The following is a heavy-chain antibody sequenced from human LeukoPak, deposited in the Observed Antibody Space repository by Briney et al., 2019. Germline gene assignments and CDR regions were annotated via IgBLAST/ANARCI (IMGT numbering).Heavy chain of an antibody. CDR2: IWYDGSNK. CDR1: GFTFSSYG. D-gene: IGHD6-6*01. J-gene: IGHJ3*02. V-gene: IGHV3-33*01. Sequence: GGSLRLSCAASGFTFSSYGMHWVRQAPGKGLERVAVIWYDGSNKYYADSVKGRFTISRDNSKNTLYLQMNSLRAEDTAVYYCARDTLSSSDAFDIWGQGTMVTVSS. CDR3: ARDTLSSSDAFDI.